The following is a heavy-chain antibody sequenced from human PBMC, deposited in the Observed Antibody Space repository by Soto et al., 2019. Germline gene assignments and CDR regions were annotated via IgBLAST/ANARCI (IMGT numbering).Heavy chain of an antibody. Sequence: SETLSLTCTVSGGSISSYYWSWIRQPPGKGLEWIGYIYYSGSTNYNPSLKSRVTISVDTSKNQFSLKLSSVTAADTAVYYCARVGGWLRYFDYWGQGTLVTVSS. CDR1: GGSISSYY. J-gene: IGHJ4*02. CDR3: ARVGGWLRYFDY. CDR2: IYYSGST. V-gene: IGHV4-59*01. D-gene: IGHD5-12*01.